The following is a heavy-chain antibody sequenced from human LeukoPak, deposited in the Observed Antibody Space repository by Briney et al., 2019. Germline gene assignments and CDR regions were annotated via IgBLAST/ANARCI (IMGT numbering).Heavy chain of an antibody. CDR2: ISAHNGDT. CDR3: AREHCSGGSCYDGYGMDV. CDR1: GYPFTSYY. Sequence: ASVKVSCKASGYPFTSYYINWVRQAPGQGLEWMGWISAHNGDTNYAQNLQGRVTMTTDTSTDTAYMELRSLRSDGTAVYYCAREHCSGGSCYDGYGMDVWGQGTTVTVSS. J-gene: IGHJ6*02. V-gene: IGHV1-18*01. D-gene: IGHD2-15*01.